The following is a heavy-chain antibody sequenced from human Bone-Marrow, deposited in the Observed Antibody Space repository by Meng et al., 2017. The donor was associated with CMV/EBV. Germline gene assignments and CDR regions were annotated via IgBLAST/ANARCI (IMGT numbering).Heavy chain of an antibody. D-gene: IGHD2-2*01. CDR3: ARDQDCSSASCYLVWAFDI. Sequence: GESLKISCAASGFTFSTYSMNWVRQAPGKGLEWVSFISSSSSDIYYADSVKGRFTISRDNAKNSLYLQMNSLRAEDTAVYYCARDQDCSSASCYLVWAFDIWGQGTMVTVSS. V-gene: IGHV3-21*01. J-gene: IGHJ3*02. CDR1: GFTFSTYS. CDR2: ISSSSSDI.